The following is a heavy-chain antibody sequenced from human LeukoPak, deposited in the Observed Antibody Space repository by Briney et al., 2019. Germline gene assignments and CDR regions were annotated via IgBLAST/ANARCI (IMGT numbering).Heavy chain of an antibody. CDR2: IAHHGNNK. D-gene: IGHD2-8*02. J-gene: IGHJ4*02. Sequence: GGSLRLSCAASGFTFSNSAMHWVRRGPGKGLEWVAYIAHHGNNKYYADSVKGRFTISRDNSKRTLYLQMNSLRPDDTAMYYCAKDGSWSCTDWGQGTLVTVSS. V-gene: IGHV3-30*02. CDR3: AKDGSWSCTD. CDR1: GFTFSNSA.